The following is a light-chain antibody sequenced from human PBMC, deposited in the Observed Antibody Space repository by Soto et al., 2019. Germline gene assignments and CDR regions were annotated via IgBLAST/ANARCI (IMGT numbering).Light chain of an antibody. CDR3: QQYGSSPRT. CDR2: GAS. J-gene: IGKJ1*01. CDR1: QSVGSSY. Sequence: EIVLTQSPGTLSLSPGERATLSCRASQSVGSSYLAWYQQKPGQAPRLLISGASSRVTGIPDSFSGSGSGTDFTLTISRLEPEDFAVYYCQQYGSSPRTFGQGTKVEIK. V-gene: IGKV3-20*01.